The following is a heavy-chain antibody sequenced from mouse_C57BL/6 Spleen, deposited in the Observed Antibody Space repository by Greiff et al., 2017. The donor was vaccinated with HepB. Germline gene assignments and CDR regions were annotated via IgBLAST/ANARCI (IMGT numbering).Heavy chain of an antibody. CDR1: GYTFTSYW. J-gene: IGHJ4*01. CDR2: IHPNSGST. Sequence: QVQLQQSGAELVKPGASVKLSCKASGYTFTSYWMHWVKQRPGQGLEWIGMIHPNSGSTNYNEKFKSKATLTVDKSSSTAYMQLSSLTSEDSAVYYCARWFPTTVGSYYAMDYWGQGTSVTVSS. CDR3: ARWFPTTVGSYYAMDY. V-gene: IGHV1-64*01. D-gene: IGHD1-1*01.